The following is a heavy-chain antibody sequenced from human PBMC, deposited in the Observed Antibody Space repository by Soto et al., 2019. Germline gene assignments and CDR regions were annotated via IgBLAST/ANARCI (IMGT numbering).Heavy chain of an antibody. CDR1: GGSLSSYF. V-gene: IGHV4-39*01. J-gene: IGHJ4*02. CDR2: IYYSGST. Sequence: SETLSLTCTVSGGSLSSYFRGWIRQPPGKGLEWIGSIYYSGSTYYNPSLKSRVTISVDTSKNQFSLKLSSVTAADTAVYYCARPGNYGSGSYLYYLDYWGQGTLVTVSS. CDR3: ARPGNYGSGSYLYYLDY. D-gene: IGHD3-10*01.